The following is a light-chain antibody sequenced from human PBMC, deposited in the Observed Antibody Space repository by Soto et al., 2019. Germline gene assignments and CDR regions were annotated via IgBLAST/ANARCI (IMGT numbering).Light chain of an antibody. J-gene: IGLJ2*01. Sequence: QAVVTQSPSASASLGASVKLTCSLSSGHSSYVIAWHQQQPEKGPRYLMKLNSDGSHNKGDGIPDRFSGSSSGAERYLTISSLQSEDEGDYYCQTWGTGFSVVFGGGTKVTVL. CDR2: LNSDGSH. CDR3: QTWGTGFSVV. V-gene: IGLV4-69*01. CDR1: SGHSSYV.